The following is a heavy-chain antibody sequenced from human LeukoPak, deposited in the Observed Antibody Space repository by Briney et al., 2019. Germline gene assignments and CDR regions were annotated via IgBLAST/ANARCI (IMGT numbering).Heavy chain of an antibody. J-gene: IGHJ4*02. D-gene: IGHD5-12*01. Sequence: GGXLRLSCAASGFTFSSYAMSWVRQAPGKGLEWVSAISGSGGSTYYADSVKGRFTISRDNSKNTLYLQMNSLRAEDTAVYYCANWGDIVAKTLDYWGQGTLVTVSS. CDR2: ISGSGGST. CDR3: ANWGDIVAKTLDY. V-gene: IGHV3-23*01. CDR1: GFTFSSYA.